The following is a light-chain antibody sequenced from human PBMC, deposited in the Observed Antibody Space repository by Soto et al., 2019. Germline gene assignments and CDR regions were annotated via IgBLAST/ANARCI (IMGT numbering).Light chain of an antibody. V-gene: IGKV1-5*03. Sequence: DIQMTQSPSTLSGSVGDRVTITCRASQTISSWLAWYQQKPGKAPKLLIYKASTLKSGVPSRFSGSGSGTEFTLTISSLQPDDFAVYYCQRRGDWPLYTFGQGTKLEIK. CDR3: QRRGDWPLYT. CDR2: KAS. J-gene: IGKJ2*01. CDR1: QTISSW.